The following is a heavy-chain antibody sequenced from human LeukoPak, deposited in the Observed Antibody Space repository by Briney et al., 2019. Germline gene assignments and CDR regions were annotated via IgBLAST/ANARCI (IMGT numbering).Heavy chain of an antibody. Sequence: ASVKVSCKASGYTFSGYYMHWVRQAPGQGLEWMGWINPNSGGTNYAQKFQGRVTMTRDTSISTAYMELSRLRSDDTAVYYCARLRRYFGSGTYYTVQPSDYWGQGTLVTVSS. CDR1: GYTFSGYY. CDR2: INPNSGGT. D-gene: IGHD3-10*01. V-gene: IGHV1-2*02. J-gene: IGHJ4*02. CDR3: ARLRRYFGSGTYYTVQPSDY.